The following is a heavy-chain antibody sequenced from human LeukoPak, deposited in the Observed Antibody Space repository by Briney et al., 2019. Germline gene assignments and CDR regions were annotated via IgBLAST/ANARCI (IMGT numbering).Heavy chain of an antibody. CDR3: ARESGAGVKAWFDP. CDR2: IYTSGST. CDR1: GGSISSGSYY. J-gene: IGHJ5*02. Sequence: PSETLSLTCTVSGGSISSGSYYWSWIRQPAGKGLEWIGRIYTSGSTNYNPSLKSRVTISVDTSKNQFSLKLSSVTAADTAVYYCARESGAGVKAWFDPWGQGTLVTVSS. D-gene: IGHD2-8*02. V-gene: IGHV4-61*02.